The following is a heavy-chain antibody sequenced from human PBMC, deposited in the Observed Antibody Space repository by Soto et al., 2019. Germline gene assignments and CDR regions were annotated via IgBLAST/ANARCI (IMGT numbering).Heavy chain of an antibody. CDR1: GFTFSNFA. V-gene: IGHV3-23*01. Sequence: GGSLRLSCVASGFTFSNFAMAWVRQAPEEGLEWVSAISGSSSATFYADSMKGRFTISRDNAKTTLYLQMNSLRAEDTAVYYCARDPFTIFGVVTRYFDYWGQGTLVTVPQ. CDR2: ISGSSSAT. D-gene: IGHD3-3*01. CDR3: ARDPFTIFGVVTRYFDY. J-gene: IGHJ4*02.